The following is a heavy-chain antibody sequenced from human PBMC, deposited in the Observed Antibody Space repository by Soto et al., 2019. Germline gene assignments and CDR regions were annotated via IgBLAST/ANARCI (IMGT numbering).Heavy chain of an antibody. J-gene: IGHJ5*02. Sequence: QVQLQESGPGLVKPSETLSLTCTVSGGSISSYYWSWIRQPPGKGLEWIGYIYYSGSTNYNPSLKSRVTISVDTSKNQFSLKLSSVTAADTAVYYCARAGDYGDSEGTGFDPWGQGTLVTVSS. CDR3: ARAGDYGDSEGTGFDP. D-gene: IGHD4-17*01. V-gene: IGHV4-59*01. CDR2: IYYSGST. CDR1: GGSISSYY.